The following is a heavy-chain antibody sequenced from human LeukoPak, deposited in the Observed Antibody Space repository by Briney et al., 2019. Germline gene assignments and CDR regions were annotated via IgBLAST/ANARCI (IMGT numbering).Heavy chain of an antibody. D-gene: IGHD3-22*01. V-gene: IGHV1-2*02. J-gene: IGHJ4*02. CDR1: GYAFTGYY. Sequence: VASVTVSCKASGYAFTGYYMHWVRQAPGQGLEWMGWINPNSGGTNYAQKFQGRVTMTRDTSISTAYMELSRLRSDDTAVYYCARGHYGYYYDSSGYPPFFDYWGQGTLVTVSS. CDR3: ARGHYGYYYDSSGYPPFFDY. CDR2: INPNSGGT.